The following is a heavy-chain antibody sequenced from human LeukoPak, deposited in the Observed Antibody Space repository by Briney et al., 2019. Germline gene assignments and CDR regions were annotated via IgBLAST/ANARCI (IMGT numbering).Heavy chain of an antibody. CDR2: ISHDGLRS. J-gene: IGHJ4*02. CDR1: GFTLSSYW. V-gene: IGHV3-30*03. D-gene: IGHD1-26*01. CDR3: ARDLKASVGDY. Sequence: GGSLRLSCAASGFTLSSYWMGWVRQAPGKGLEWVAVISHDGLRSAYGDSVKGRFTISRDNSKNTLDLQMNSLSAEDTAVYYCARDLKASVGDYWGQGTPVTVSS.